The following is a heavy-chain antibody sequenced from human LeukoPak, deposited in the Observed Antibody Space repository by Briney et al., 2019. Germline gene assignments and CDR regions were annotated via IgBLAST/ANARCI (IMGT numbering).Heavy chain of an antibody. D-gene: IGHD3-22*01. CDR3: ARGNYDSSGYLLD. V-gene: IGHV1-2*02. Sequence: ASVTVSCKASGYTFTGYYMHGVRQAPGQGVEGMGWINPNSGRTNYAQKFQGRVTMTRDTSISTAYMELSRLRSDDTAVYYCARGNYDSSGYLLDWGQGTLVTVSS. J-gene: IGHJ4*02. CDR2: INPNSGRT. CDR1: GYTFTGYY.